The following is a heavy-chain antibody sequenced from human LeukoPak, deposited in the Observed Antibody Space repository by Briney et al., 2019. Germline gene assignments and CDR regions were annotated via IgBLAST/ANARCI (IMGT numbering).Heavy chain of an antibody. CDR1: GFTVSSNY. CDR2: IYSGGST. CDR3: ARDRAAVAYWYFDL. D-gene: IGHD6-19*01. V-gene: IGHV3-53*01. J-gene: IGHJ2*01. Sequence: GGSLRLSCAASGFTVSSNYMSWFPQAPGEGLESVTVIYSGGSTYYADSVKGRFTISRDNSKNTLYLQMNSLRAEDTAVYYCARDRAAVAYWYFDLWGRGTLVTVSS.